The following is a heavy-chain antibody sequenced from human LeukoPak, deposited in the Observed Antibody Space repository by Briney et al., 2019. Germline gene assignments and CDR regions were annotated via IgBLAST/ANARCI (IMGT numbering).Heavy chain of an antibody. J-gene: IGHJ4*02. CDR3: ARDPSIFGVAITGYFDY. D-gene: IGHD3-3*01. V-gene: IGHV3-33*01. CDR1: GFTFSSYG. Sequence: GGSLRLSCAASGFTFSSYGMHWVRQAPGKGLEWVAVIWYGGSNKYYADSVKRRFTISRDNSKNTLYLQMNSLRAEDTAVYYCARDPSIFGVAITGYFDYWAREPWSPSPQ. CDR2: IWYGGSNK.